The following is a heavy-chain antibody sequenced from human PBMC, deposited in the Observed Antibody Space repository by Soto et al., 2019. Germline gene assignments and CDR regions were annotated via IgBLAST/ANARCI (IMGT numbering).Heavy chain of an antibody. CDR2: IIPIIGTA. D-gene: IGHD2-21*02. CDR1: GGTFSSYA. Sequence: QVQLVQSGAEVKKPGSSVKVSCKASGGTFSSYAISWVRQAPGQGLEWMGGIIPIIGTANYAQKVHGRVTIPADESTSTAYVELSSLRSEDTAVYYCARYIVVVTCPPLGYYYGMDVWGQGTTVTVSS. CDR3: ARYIVVVTCPPLGYYYGMDV. J-gene: IGHJ6*02. V-gene: IGHV1-69*01.